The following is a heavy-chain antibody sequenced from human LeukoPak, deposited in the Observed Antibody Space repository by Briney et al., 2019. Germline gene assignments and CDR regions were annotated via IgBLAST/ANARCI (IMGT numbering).Heavy chain of an antibody. J-gene: IGHJ4*02. CDR1: GFTFSLYA. V-gene: IGHV3-23*01. D-gene: IGHD1-1*01. CDR2: ISGSGGST. CDR3: AMGRKRGHIDD. Sequence: GGSLRLSCAASGFTFSLYAMNWVRQAPGKGLEWVSAISGSGGSTYYADSVKGRFTISRDNSKNTLYLQMDSLRAEDTAVYYRAMGRKRGHIDDWGQGTLVTVSS.